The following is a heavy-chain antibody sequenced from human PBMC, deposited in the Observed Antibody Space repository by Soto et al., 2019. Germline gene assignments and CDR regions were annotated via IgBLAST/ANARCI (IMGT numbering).Heavy chain of an antibody. Sequence: QVQLVQSGAEVKKPGSSVKVSCKASGGTFSSYTISWVRQAPGQGLEWMGRIIPILGIANYAQKFQGRVTITADKSTSTAYMELRSLRSEDTAGYYCARVGGELSLGLGYWGQGTLVTVSS. CDR2: IIPILGIA. CDR3: ARVGGELSLGLGY. D-gene: IGHD3-16*02. V-gene: IGHV1-69*02. CDR1: GGTFSSYT. J-gene: IGHJ4*02.